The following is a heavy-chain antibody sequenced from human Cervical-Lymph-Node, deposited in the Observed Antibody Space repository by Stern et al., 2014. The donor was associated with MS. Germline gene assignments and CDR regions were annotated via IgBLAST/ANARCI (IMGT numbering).Heavy chain of an antibody. CDR3: ARGSGDNWFGP. CDR2: VIPIVGTS. V-gene: IGHV1-69*06. J-gene: IGHJ5*02. D-gene: IGHD3-10*01. Sequence: VQLVESGAEVKKPGSSVKVSCKSSGGISWVRQAPGQGLEWMGGVIPIVGTSNYAQKFQGRVTIPADTSTNTTYLHLSRLTSADTAVYYCARGSGDNWFGPWGQGTLVTVSS. CDR1: GG.